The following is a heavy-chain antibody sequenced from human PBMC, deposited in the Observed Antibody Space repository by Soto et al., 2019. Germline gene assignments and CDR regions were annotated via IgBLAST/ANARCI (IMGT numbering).Heavy chain of an antibody. CDR3: NAYSSGQEGPFDY. Sequence: QLQLQESGPGLVKPSETLSLTCTVSGGSISSSSYYWGWIRQPPGKGLEWIGSIYYSGSTYYNPSLKSRVTISVDTSKNQFSLKLSSVTAADTAVYYCNAYSSGQEGPFDYWGQGTLVTVSS. J-gene: IGHJ4*02. D-gene: IGHD6-19*01. V-gene: IGHV4-39*01. CDR1: GGSISSSSYY. CDR2: IYYSGST.